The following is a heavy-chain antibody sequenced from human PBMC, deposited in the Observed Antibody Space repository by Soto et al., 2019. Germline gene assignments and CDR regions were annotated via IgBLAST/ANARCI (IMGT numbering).Heavy chain of an antibody. V-gene: IGHV1-18*01. CDR3: ARGRLCSRTNCYVDIIDI. CDR2: TTAYNGNT. D-gene: IGHD2-2*01. CDR1: GYTFINYG. J-gene: IGHJ6*02. Sequence: PSVKVSCKASGYTFINYGISWVRQAPGHGLEWMGWTTAYNGNTNYAQKFQDRVTMTTDTSTSTVYMELRSLRSDDTAVYYCARGRLCSRTNCYVDIIDIWGQGTTVTVSS.